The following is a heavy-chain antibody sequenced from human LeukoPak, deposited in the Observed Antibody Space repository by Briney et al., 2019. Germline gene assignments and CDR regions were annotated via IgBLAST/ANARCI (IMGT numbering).Heavy chain of an antibody. D-gene: IGHD6-19*01. CDR1: GYTFTGYY. V-gene: IGHV1-2*02. J-gene: IGHJ4*02. Sequence: ASVKVSCKASGYTFTGYYMHWVRQAPGQGLEWMGWINPNSGGTNYAQKFQGRVTMTRDTSISTAYMELSRLRSDDTAVYYCARGPVYSSGLSDDWGQGTLVTVSS. CDR2: INPNSGGT. CDR3: ARGPVYSSGLSDD.